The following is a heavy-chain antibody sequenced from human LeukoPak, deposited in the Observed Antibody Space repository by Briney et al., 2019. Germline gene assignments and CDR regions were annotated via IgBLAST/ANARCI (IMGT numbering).Heavy chain of an antibody. J-gene: IGHJ4*02. V-gene: IGHV3-30-3*01. D-gene: IGHD3-3*01. Sequence: PGGSLRLSCAASGFTFSSYAMHWVRQAPGKGLEWVAVISYDGSNKYYADSVKGRFTISRDNSKNTLYLQMNSLRAEDTAVYYCASPLAGFWSGNYTAIGGYWGQGTLVTVSS. CDR2: ISYDGSNK. CDR3: ASPLAGFWSGNYTAIGGY. CDR1: GFTFSSYA.